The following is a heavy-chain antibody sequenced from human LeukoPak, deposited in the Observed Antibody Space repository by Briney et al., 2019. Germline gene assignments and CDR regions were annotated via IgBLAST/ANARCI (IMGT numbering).Heavy chain of an antibody. D-gene: IGHD3-22*01. V-gene: IGHV3-23*01. J-gene: IGHJ4*02. CDR1: GGTFSSYA. CDR2: ISGSGGST. CDR3: AWSRGYYDSSGYYWGFDY. Sequence: SCKASGGTFSSYAMSWVRQAPGKGLEWVSAISGSGGSTYYADSVKGRFTISRDNSKNTLYLQMNSLRAEDTAVYYCAWSRGYYDSSGYYWGFDYWGQGTLVTVSS.